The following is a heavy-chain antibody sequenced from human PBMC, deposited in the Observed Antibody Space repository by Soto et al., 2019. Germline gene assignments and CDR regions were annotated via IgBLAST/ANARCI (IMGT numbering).Heavy chain of an antibody. J-gene: IGHJ4*02. D-gene: IGHD3-10*01. Sequence: TSETLSLTCAVYGGSFSGYYWSWIRQPPGKGLEWIGEINHSGSTNYNPSLKSRVTISVDTSKNQFSLKLTSVTAADTAVYYCVRRHGLTIDAYYWGQGTLVTVSS. CDR3: VRRHGLTIDAYY. V-gene: IGHV4-34*01. CDR2: INHSGST. CDR1: GGSFSGYY.